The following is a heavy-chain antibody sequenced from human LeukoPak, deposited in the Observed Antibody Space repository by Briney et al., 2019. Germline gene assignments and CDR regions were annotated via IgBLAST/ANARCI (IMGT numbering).Heavy chain of an antibody. J-gene: IGHJ4*02. Sequence: GGTLRLSCAASGFTFSSYAMSWVRQAPGKGLEWVANIKKDGSEKYYVDSVKGRFTISRDNAKNSLYLQMNSLRAEDTGVYYCAREHPYYYDSSGTALMAEIKYYFDYWGQGTLVTVSS. D-gene: IGHD3-22*01. CDR3: AREHPYYYDSSGTALMAEIKYYFDY. CDR2: IKKDGSEK. V-gene: IGHV3-7*01. CDR1: GFTFSSYA.